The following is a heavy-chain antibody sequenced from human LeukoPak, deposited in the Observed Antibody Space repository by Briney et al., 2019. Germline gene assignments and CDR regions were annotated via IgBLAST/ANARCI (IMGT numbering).Heavy chain of an antibody. CDR2: LYRRGRT. D-gene: IGHD2-15*01. CDR3: ARAPAGCGGTCSFDH. V-gene: IGHV4-59*10. CDR1: GASMSNSF. J-gene: IGHJ4*02. Sequence: SQTLSLTCGVSGASMSNSFWSWLRQPAGKGLEWHGRLYRRGRTNLNPSLKSRVTLAIDTSKNQSSLQLTSVTAADTALHYCARAPAGCGGTCSFDHWGQGSLVTVSS.